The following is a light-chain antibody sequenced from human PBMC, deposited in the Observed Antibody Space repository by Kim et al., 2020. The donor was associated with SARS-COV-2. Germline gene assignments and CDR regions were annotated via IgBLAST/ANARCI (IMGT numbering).Light chain of an antibody. V-gene: IGKV4-1*01. Sequence: SATINCKSSQCVLYSSNYKNFLAWYQQKPGQPHKLHIYWASTRESGVPERFSGSGSGTDFTLTISSLQAEDGAVYYCQQYYSSLYTFGQGNKLEI. CDR1: QCVLYSSNYKNF. CDR2: WAS. J-gene: IGKJ2*01. CDR3: QQYYSSLYT.